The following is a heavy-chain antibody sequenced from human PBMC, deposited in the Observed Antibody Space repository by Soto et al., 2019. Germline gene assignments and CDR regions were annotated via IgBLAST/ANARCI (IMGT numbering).Heavy chain of an antibody. J-gene: IGHJ6*02. CDR2: IIPIFGTA. V-gene: IGHV1-69*01. Sequence: QVQLVQSGAEVKKPGSSVKVSCKASGGTFSSYAISWVRQAPGQGLEWMGGIIPIFGTANYAKKFQGRVTITADESTSTAYMELSSLRSEDTAVYYCARDRRITIFGVDTVMCYCYGMDVWGQGTTVTVSS. D-gene: IGHD3-3*01. CDR3: ARDRRITIFGVDTVMCYCYGMDV. CDR1: GGTFSSYA.